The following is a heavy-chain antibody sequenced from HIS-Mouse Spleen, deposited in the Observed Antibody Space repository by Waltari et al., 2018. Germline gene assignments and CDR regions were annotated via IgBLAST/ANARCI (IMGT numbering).Heavy chain of an antibody. J-gene: IGHJ5*02. D-gene: IGHD2-15*01. CDR2: ISSSSSYI. Sequence: LEWVSSISSSSSYIYYADSVKGRFTISRDNAKNSLYLQMNSLRAEDTAVYYCARDPRGGGSLGGSNWFDPWGQGTLVTVSS. CDR3: ARDPRGGGSLGGSNWFDP. V-gene: IGHV3-21*01.